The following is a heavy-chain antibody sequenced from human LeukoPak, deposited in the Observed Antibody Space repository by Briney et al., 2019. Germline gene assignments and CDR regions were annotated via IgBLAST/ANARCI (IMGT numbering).Heavy chain of an antibody. CDR2: ISAYNGNT. CDR3: ARVAYDSSGYYYVWFDP. J-gene: IGHJ5*02. Sequence: APVKVSCKASGYTFTSYGISWVRQAPGQGLEWMGWISAYNGNTNYAQKLQGRVTMTTDTSTSTAYMELRSLRSDDTAVYYCARVAYDSSGYYYVWFDPWGQGTLVTVSS. V-gene: IGHV1-18*01. CDR1: GYTFTSYG. D-gene: IGHD3-22*01.